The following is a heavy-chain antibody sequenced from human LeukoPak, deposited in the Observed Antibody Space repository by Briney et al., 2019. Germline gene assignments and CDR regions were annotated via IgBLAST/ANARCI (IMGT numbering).Heavy chain of an antibody. D-gene: IGHD3-22*01. CDR2: IWYDGSNK. V-gene: IGHV3-33*08. CDR3: ARGYDSSGYYTYYFDY. J-gene: IGHJ4*02. CDR1: GVTLSRYA. Sequence: GGPLRLSCAASGVTLSRYAVNWVRQAPGKGLEWVAVIWYDGSNKYYADSVKGRFTISRDNSKNTLYLQMNSLRAEDTAVYYCARGYDSSGYYTYYFDYWGQGTLVTVSS.